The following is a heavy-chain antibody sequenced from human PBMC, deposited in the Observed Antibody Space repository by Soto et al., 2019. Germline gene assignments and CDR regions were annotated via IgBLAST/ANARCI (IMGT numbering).Heavy chain of an antibody. V-gene: IGHV4-34*01. D-gene: IGHD3-10*01. CDR3: ARRARITMVRGGYGMDV. Sequence: QVQLQQWGAGLLKPSETLSLTCAVYGGSFSGYYWSWIRQPPGKGLEWIGEINHSGSTNYNPSLKSRVTILVDTSKNQFSLKLSSVTAADTAVYYCARRARITMVRGGYGMDVWGQGTTVTVSS. CDR1: GGSFSGYY. CDR2: INHSGST. J-gene: IGHJ6*02.